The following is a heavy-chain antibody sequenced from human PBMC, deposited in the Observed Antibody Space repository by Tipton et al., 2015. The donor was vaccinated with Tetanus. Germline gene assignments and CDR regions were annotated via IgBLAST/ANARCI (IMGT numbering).Heavy chain of an antibody. CDR2: IYFSGST. Sequence: GLVKPSQTLSLTRTVSGGSLSRGGYYWTWIRQNPGKGLEWIGDIYFSGSTYYNPSLKSRVTISVDTSKNQFSLRLNSVTAADTAVYYCARDQARGARGWNYFDSWGQGTLVTVSS. CDR1: GGSLSRGGYY. V-gene: IGHV4-31*03. J-gene: IGHJ4*02. CDR3: ARDQARGARGWNYFDS. D-gene: IGHD6-6*01.